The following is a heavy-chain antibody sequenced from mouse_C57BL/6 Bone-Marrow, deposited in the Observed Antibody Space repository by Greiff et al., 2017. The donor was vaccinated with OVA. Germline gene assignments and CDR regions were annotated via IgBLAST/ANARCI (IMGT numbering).Heavy chain of an antibody. CDR2: INSDGGST. V-gene: IGHV5-2*01. D-gene: IGHD2-5*01. CDR3: ASPSIVTTRYYAMDY. J-gene: IGHJ4*01. Sequence: EVQLVESGGGLVQPGESLKLSCESNEYEFPSHDMSWVRKTPEKRLELVAAINSDGGSTYYPDTMERRFIISRDNTKKTLYLQMSSLRSEDTALYYCASPSIVTTRYYAMDYWGQGTSVTVSS. CDR1: EYEFPSHD.